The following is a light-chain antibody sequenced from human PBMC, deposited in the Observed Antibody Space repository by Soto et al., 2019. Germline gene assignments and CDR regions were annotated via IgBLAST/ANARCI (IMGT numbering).Light chain of an antibody. CDR1: SSDIGGYNY. CDR3: SSYVTSSTLGV. Sequence: QSALTQPASVSGSPGQSITISCTGPSSDIGGYNYVSWYHQHPGKAPKLLIYGVTHRPSGVSNLFSGSKSGNTASLTISALQAEDETGYYCSSYVTSSTLGVFGTGTKVTVL. J-gene: IGLJ1*01. V-gene: IGLV2-14*01. CDR2: GVT.